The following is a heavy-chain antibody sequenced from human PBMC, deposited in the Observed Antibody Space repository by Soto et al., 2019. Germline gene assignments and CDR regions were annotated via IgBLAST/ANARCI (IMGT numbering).Heavy chain of an antibody. CDR1: GYTFTGYY. Sequence: AASVKVSCKASGYTFTGYYMHWVRQAPGQGLEWMGWINPNSGGTNCAQKFQGWVTLTRDTSISTAYMELSRLGSDDTAVYYCATARSSSSGVFDYWGRGTLVTVSS. CDR2: INPNSGGT. V-gene: IGHV1-2*04. J-gene: IGHJ4*02. CDR3: ATARSSSSGVFDY. D-gene: IGHD6-6*01.